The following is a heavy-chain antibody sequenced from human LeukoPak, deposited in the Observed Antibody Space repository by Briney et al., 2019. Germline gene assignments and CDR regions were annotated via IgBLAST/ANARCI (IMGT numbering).Heavy chain of an antibody. CDR1: GFTFSNAW. J-gene: IGHJ6*02. CDR3: ARDRRGSYTHYYYGMDV. V-gene: IGHV3-15*01. CDR2: IKSKTDGGTT. D-gene: IGHD1-26*01. Sequence: PGGSLRLSCAASGFTFSNAWMSWVRQAPGKGLEWVGRIKSKTDGGTTDYAAPVKGRFTISRDDSKNTLYLQMNSLRAEDTAVYYCARDRRGSYTHYYYGMDVWGQGTTVTVSS.